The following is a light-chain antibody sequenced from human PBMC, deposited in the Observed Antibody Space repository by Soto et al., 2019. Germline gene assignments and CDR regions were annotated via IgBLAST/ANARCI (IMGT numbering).Light chain of an antibody. Sequence: QSALTQPASVSGSPGQSITISCTGSSSDVGSYNLVSWYQHLPGEAPKLMIYEGSKRPSGASNRFSGSKSGNTASLTISGLQAEDEADYYCCSFERSITLVFGGGTKVTVL. V-gene: IGLV2-23*01. CDR2: EGS. J-gene: IGLJ2*01. CDR3: CSFERSITLV. CDR1: SSDVGSYNL.